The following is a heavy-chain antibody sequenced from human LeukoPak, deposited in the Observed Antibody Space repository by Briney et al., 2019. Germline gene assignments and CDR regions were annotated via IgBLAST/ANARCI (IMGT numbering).Heavy chain of an antibody. V-gene: IGHV1-2*04. CDR3: ARVLHRYGSGSYSLLTLGY. J-gene: IGHJ4*02. Sequence: ASVKVSCKSSGYTFTDYYIHWVRQAPGQGLEWVGWVNPDSGDTSYAQKFQAWVTMTRDTSITTVYMQLSRLRSDDTAVYYCARVLHRYGSGSYSLLTLGYWGQGTLVTVSS. D-gene: IGHD3-10*01. CDR1: GYTFTDYY. CDR2: VNPDSGDT.